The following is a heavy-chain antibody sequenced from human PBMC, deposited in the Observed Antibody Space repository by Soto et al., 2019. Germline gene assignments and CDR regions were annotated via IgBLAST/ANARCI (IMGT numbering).Heavy chain of an antibody. CDR3: TTYDYILRSDRYRRVF. CDR2: IKSKIDGGTM. CDR1: GFTFSNAW. Sequence: PGGSLRLSCAASGFTFSNAWMSWVRQAPGKGLEWVARIKSKIDGGTMDHAAPLKGRFTISRDDSKNTLYLQMDSLETEDTAVYYCTTYDYILRSDRYRRVFWGQGVLVTVSS. D-gene: IGHD3-16*02. V-gene: IGHV3-15*01. J-gene: IGHJ4*02.